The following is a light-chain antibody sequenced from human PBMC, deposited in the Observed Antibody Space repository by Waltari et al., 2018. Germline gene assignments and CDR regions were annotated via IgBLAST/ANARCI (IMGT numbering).Light chain of an antibody. Sequence: EIVMTQSPATLSVSLGERATLSCRAGQSVSSTLAGYQQRPGQDPRLLIYGASTRATGVPARFSGSGSGTEFTLTISSLQSEDFAIYYCQQYYNWLWTFGQGTKVEIK. CDR3: QQYYNWLWT. CDR1: QSVSST. CDR2: GAS. V-gene: IGKV3-15*01. J-gene: IGKJ1*01.